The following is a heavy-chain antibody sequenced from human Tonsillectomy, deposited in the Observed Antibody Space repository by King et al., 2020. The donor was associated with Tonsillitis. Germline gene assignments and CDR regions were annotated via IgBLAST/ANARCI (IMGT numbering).Heavy chain of an antibody. V-gene: IGHV3-21*06. D-gene: IGHD1-26*01. CDR2: ISSSGGDI. CDR1: GFTFSTYS. Sequence: VQLVESGGGLVKPGGSLTLSCAASGFTFSTYSMNWVRQAPGKGLEWVSSISSSGGDIYYADSVKGRFTISRDNAKSSLYLQMNSLRVEDTAVYYCARVGRGSYGYDPWGQGTLVTVSS. CDR3: ARVGRGSYGYDP. J-gene: IGHJ5*02.